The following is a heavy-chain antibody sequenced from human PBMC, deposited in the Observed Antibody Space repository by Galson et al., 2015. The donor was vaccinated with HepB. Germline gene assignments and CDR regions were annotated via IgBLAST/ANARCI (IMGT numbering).Heavy chain of an antibody. Sequence: SETLSLTCTVSGGSISSYYWSWIRQPAGKGLEWIGRIYTSGSTNYNPSLKSRVTMSVDTSKNQFSLKLSFVTAADTAVYYCARDPWNDGFSWFDPWGQGTLVTVSS. V-gene: IGHV4-4*07. D-gene: IGHD1-1*01. CDR3: ARDPWNDGFSWFDP. CDR2: IYTSGST. CDR1: GGSISSYY. J-gene: IGHJ5*02.